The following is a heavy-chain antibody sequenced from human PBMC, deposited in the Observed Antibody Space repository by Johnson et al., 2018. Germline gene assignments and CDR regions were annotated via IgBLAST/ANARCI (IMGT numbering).Heavy chain of an antibody. CDR2: IGRTSGYI. D-gene: IGHD5-18*01. CDR1: GFRFSLYG. V-gene: IGHV3-21*01. Sequence: VQLVQSGGGLIHRGGSLRLACAASGFRFSLYGMNWVRQAPGKGLEWVSSIGRTSGYIYYAVSVKGRFTVSRDNARNLLYLQMNSLRVDDTAVYYCAREGGDGYSDFDYWGHGTPVTVSS. CDR3: AREGGDGYSDFDY. J-gene: IGHJ4*01.